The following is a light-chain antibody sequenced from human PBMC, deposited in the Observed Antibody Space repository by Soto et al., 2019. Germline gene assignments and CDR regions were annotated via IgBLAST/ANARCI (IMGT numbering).Light chain of an antibody. CDR2: GAS. CDR1: QSVSSN. CDR3: QHYNNWPHT. J-gene: IGKJ1*01. V-gene: IGKV3-15*01. Sequence: EIVMTQSPATLSVSPGERATLSCTASQSVSSNLAWYQQKPGQAPRLLIYGASTRATGMPARFSGSGSGTEFTLTISSLQSEDFGVYYCQHYNNWPHTFGQGTKVEIK.